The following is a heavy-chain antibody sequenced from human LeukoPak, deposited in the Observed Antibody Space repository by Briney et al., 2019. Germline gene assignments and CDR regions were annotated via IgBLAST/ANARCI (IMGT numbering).Heavy chain of an antibody. CDR2: FDPEDGET. Sequence: ASVKVSCKVSGYTLTELSMHWVRQAPGKGLEWMGGFDPEDGETTYAQKFQGRVTMTEDTSTDTAYMELSSLRSEDTAVYYCATDHGNYYDSSGCRYWGQGTLVTVSS. CDR3: ATDHGNYYDSSGCRY. D-gene: IGHD3-22*01. CDR1: GYTLTELS. V-gene: IGHV1-24*01. J-gene: IGHJ4*02.